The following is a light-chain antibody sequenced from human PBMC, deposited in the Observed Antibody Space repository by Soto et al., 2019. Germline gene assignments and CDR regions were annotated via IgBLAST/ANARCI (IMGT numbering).Light chain of an antibody. V-gene: IGLV2-11*01. Sequence: QSALTQPRSVSGSLGQSVTISCTGSSSDVGGYHYVSWYQQHPGEAPKLLIFDVSKRPSGVPARFSGSKSGNEASLTVSGLQADDEGDYYCCSYAGNYNLVFGGGTKLTVL. CDR2: DVS. CDR1: SSDVGGYHY. J-gene: IGLJ2*01. CDR3: CSYAGNYNLV.